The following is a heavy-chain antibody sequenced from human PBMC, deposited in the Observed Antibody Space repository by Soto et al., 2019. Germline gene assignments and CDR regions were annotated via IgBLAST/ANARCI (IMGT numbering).Heavy chain of an antibody. CDR3: ARGGLGYCSGGSCYSADFDY. CDR2: INHSGST. CDR1: GGSFSGYY. D-gene: IGHD2-15*01. J-gene: IGHJ4*02. Sequence: QVQLQQWGAGLLKPSETLSLTCAVYGGSFSGYYWSWIRQPPGKGLEWIGEINHSGSTNYNPSLKSRVNISVDTSKNQFSLKLSSVTAADTAVYYCARGGLGYCSGGSCYSADFDYWGQGTLVTVSS. V-gene: IGHV4-34*01.